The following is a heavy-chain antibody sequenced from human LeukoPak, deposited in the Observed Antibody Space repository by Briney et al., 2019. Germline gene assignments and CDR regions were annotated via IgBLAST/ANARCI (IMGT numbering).Heavy chain of an antibody. J-gene: IGHJ6*04. CDR2: INHSGNT. CDR1: GGSFSGYY. V-gene: IGHV4-34*01. Sequence: SETLSLTCAVYGGSFSGYYWSWIRQPPGKGLEWIGEINHSGNTNYNPSLKSRVTISVDTSKNQFSLELSSVTAADTAVYYCARVGYCSGGSCYLHGMDVWGKGTTVTVSS. CDR3: ARVGYCSGGSCYLHGMDV. D-gene: IGHD2-15*01.